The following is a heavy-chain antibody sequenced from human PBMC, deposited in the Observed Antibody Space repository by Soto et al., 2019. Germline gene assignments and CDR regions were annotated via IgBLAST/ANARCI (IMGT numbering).Heavy chain of an antibody. D-gene: IGHD2-15*01. J-gene: IGHJ3*02. CDR2: FDPEDGET. CDR1: GYTXSGLS. Sequence: SXKVSYKVSGYTXSGLSMHLVRQTPRKGLAWMGGFDPEDGETIYAQKFQVRVTMTEDTSTDTAYMDLSSLRSEETAVYYCATTGYCSGGSCYKGDAAFDTWGQGTMVTV. V-gene: IGHV1-24*01. CDR3: ATTGYCSGGSCYKGDAAFDT.